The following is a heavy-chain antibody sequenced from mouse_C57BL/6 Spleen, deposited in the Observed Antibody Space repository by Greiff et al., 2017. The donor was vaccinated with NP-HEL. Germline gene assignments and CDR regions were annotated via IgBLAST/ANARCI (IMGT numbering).Heavy chain of an antibody. CDR3: TRAPQLGLYYFDY. CDR1: GFTFSSYA. CDR2: ISSGGDYI. V-gene: IGHV5-9-1*02. J-gene: IGHJ2*01. Sequence: EVKVEESGEGLVKPGGSLKLSCAASGFTFSSYAMSWVRQTPEKRLEWVAYISSGGDYIYYADTVKGRFTISRDNARNTLYLQMSSLKSEDTAMYYCTRAPQLGLYYFDYWGQGTTLTVSS. D-gene: IGHD4-1*02.